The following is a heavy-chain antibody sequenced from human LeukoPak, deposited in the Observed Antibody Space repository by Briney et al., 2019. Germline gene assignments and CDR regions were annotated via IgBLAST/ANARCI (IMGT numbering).Heavy chain of an antibody. J-gene: IGHJ2*01. D-gene: IGHD3-22*01. CDR1: GFTFSSYA. CDR2: ISGSGGST. Sequence: GGSLRLSCAASGFTFSSYAMSWVRQAPGKGLEWVSAISGSGGSTYYADSVKGRFTISRDNSKNTLYLQMNSLRAEDTAVYYCAKFLSMIVVVISNNWYFDLWGRGTPVTVSS. V-gene: IGHV3-23*01. CDR3: AKFLSMIVVVISNNWYFDL.